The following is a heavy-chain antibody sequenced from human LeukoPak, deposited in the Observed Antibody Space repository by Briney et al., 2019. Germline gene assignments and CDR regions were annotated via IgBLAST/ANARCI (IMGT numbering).Heavy chain of an antibody. V-gene: IGHV3-7*05. CDR2: IKQDGSEK. D-gene: IGHD3-9*01. CDR1: GFTFSSYW. CDR3: AKGVSGHYDILTGNDY. J-gene: IGHJ4*02. Sequence: PGGSLRLSCAASGFTFSSYWMSWVRQAPGKGLEWVANIKQDGSEKYYVDSVKGRFTISRDSAKNSLYLQMNSLRAEDTAIYYCAKGVSGHYDILTGNDYWGQGTLVTVSS.